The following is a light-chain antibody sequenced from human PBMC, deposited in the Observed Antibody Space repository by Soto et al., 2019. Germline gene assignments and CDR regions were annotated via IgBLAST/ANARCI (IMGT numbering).Light chain of an antibody. J-gene: IGKJ5*01. CDR2: DAS. Sequence: IHMTQSPSALSASFGHSVTITFQASQDISDVLNWYQQQPGKAPKVLIYDASKLQTGVPSRFSGRGSGKDFTFTISSLQPDDSGTYYCQQFYDLPITFGQGTRLEIK. V-gene: IGKV1-33*01. CDR3: QQFYDLPIT. CDR1: QDISDV.